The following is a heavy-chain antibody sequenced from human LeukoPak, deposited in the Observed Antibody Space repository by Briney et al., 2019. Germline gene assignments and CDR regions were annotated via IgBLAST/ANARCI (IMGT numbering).Heavy chain of an antibody. V-gene: IGHV4-34*01. Sequence: SETLSLTCAVYGGSFSGYYWSWIRQPPGKGLEWIGEINHSGSTNHNPSLKSRVTISVDTSKNQFSLKLSSVTAADTAVYYCARAALKGEIDYWGQGTLVTVSS. CDR3: ARAALKGEIDY. CDR1: GGSFSGYY. D-gene: IGHD3-16*01. J-gene: IGHJ4*02. CDR2: INHSGST.